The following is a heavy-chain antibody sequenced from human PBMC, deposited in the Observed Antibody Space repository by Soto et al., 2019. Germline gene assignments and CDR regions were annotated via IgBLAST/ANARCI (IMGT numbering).Heavy chain of an antibody. CDR2: ISGSGGST. J-gene: IGHJ6*02. Sequence: EVQLLESGGGLVQPGGSLRLSCAASGFTFSSYAMSWVRQAPGKGLEWVSAISGSGGSTYYADSVKGRFTISRDNSKNXLXLLXNSLRAEDTAVYYCAKDRTMVRGVIITRHYYGMDVWGQGTTVTVSS. CDR3: AKDRTMVRGVIITRHYYGMDV. V-gene: IGHV3-23*01. D-gene: IGHD3-10*01. CDR1: GFTFSSYA.